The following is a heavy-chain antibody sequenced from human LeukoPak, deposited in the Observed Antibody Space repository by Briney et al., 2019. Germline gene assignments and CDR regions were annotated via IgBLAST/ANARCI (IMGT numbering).Heavy chain of an antibody. CDR3: ARESHFQAARGFSGYDSDY. Sequence: SQTLCLTCTASGCSISSGSYYWIWIRQSAGKGREWIVRIYTSGSNNYNSSLKSRVTISVDPSKNQFSLRLSSVTAADAAVYYCARESHFQAARGFSGYDSDYWGQGTLVTVSS. CDR1: GCSISSGSYY. CDR2: IYTSGSN. V-gene: IGHV4-61*02. J-gene: IGHJ4*02. D-gene: IGHD5-12*01.